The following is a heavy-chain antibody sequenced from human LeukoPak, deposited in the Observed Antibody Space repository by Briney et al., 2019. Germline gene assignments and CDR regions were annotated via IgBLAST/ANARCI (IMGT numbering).Heavy chain of an antibody. CDR1: GFTFSSYA. CDR3: ASYTGNTLDGFDI. CDR2: ISGSGGST. D-gene: IGHD4-23*01. Sequence: GGSLRLSCAASGFTFSSYAMSWVRQAPGKGLEWVSAISGSGGSTYYADSLKGRFTISRDNSKSALYLQMNSLRAEETAVYYWASYTGNTLDGFDIWGQGTMVTVSS. J-gene: IGHJ3*02. V-gene: IGHV3-23*01.